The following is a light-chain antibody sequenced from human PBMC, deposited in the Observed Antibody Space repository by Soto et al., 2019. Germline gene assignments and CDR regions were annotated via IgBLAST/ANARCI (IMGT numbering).Light chain of an antibody. Sequence: ELVLTQSPATLSLSPGDSATLACRASQSVSRYLAWYQQRPGQALRLLIYDASNRATGIPDRFSGSGSGTDFTLIINRLEPEDVAIYYCQQYGGSPRITFGQGTRLEIK. CDR2: DAS. J-gene: IGKJ5*01. CDR1: QSVSRY. V-gene: IGKV3-20*01. CDR3: QQYGGSPRIT.